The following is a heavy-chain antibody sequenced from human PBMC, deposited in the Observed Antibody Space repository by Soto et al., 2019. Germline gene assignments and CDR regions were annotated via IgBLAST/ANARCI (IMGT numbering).Heavy chain of an antibody. D-gene: IGHD3-22*01. Sequence: ELQLVESGGGLIQPGGSLRLSCAASGFTVSSNYMSWVRQAPVKVLEWVSVIYSVGSTYYAYSGKGRFTISRDNSKNTLYLQMHSLRAEDTAVYYCARDQGESGYPEYFQHWGQGTLVTVSS. CDR3: ARDQGESGYPEYFQH. J-gene: IGHJ1*01. CDR2: IYSVGST. V-gene: IGHV3-53*01. CDR1: GFTVSSNY.